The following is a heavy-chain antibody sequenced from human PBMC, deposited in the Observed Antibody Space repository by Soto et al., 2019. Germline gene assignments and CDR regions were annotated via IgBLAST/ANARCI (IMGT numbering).Heavy chain of an antibody. J-gene: IGHJ4*02. CDR2: IYWNDDK. V-gene: IGHV2-5*01. D-gene: IGHD6-13*01. CDR1: GFSLSTSGVG. CDR3: AHRVLAAAGTNY. Sequence: QITLKESGPTLVKPTQTLTLTCTFSGFSLSTSGVGVGWIRQPPGKALEWLALIYWNDDKRYSPSLKSRLTITKDPYKNQVVLTMTNMDPVDTATYYCAHRVLAAAGTNYWGQGTLVTVSS.